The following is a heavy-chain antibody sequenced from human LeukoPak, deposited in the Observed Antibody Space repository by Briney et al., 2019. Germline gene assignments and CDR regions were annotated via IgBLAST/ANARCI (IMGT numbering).Heavy chain of an antibody. V-gene: IGHV3-11*01. CDR3: ASYHSSTLFHY. D-gene: IGHD6-13*01. J-gene: IGHJ4*02. Sequence: GGSLRLSCAASGFTFSDYYMSWIRQAPGKGLEWVSYISSSGSTIYYADSVKGRFTISRDNAKNSLYLQMNSLRAEDTAVYYCASYHSSTLFHYWGQGTLVTVSS. CDR2: ISSSGSTI. CDR1: GFTFSDYY.